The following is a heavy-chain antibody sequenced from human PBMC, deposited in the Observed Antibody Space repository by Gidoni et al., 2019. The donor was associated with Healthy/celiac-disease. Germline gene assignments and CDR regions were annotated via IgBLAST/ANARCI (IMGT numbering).Heavy chain of an antibody. D-gene: IGHD3-3*01. J-gene: IGHJ4*02. Sequence: QVQLVQSGAEVKKPGASVKVSCKASGYTFTSYGISWVRQAPGQGLEWRGWISAYNGNTNYAQKLQGRVTMTTDTSTTTAYMELRSLRSDDTAVYYCARGVMGDFWSGYYYYFDYWGQGTLVTVSS. CDR1: GYTFTSYG. V-gene: IGHV1-18*01. CDR3: ARGVMGDFWSGYYYYFDY. CDR2: ISAYNGNT.